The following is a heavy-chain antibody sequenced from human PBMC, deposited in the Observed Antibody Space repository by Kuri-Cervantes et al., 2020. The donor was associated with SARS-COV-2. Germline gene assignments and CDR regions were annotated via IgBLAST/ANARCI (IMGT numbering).Heavy chain of an antibody. Sequence: ASVKVSCKASGYTFTGYYMHWVRQAPGQGLEWMGWISAYICNTNYAQKLQGRVTMTTETSTSTAYMELRSLRPDDTAVYYCARGYCTNGVCSAYYYYYGKDVCGQAITTVSS. D-gene: IGHD2-8*01. J-gene: IGHJ6*02. CDR1: GYTFTGYY. CDR3: ARGYCTNGVCSAYYYYYGKDV. V-gene: IGHV1-18*04. CDR2: ISAYICNT.